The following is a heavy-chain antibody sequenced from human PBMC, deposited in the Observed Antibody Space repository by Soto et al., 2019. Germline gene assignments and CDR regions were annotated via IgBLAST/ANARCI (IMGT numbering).Heavy chain of an antibody. CDR3: AREGGSVDFDV. Sequence: LRLSCAASGLTFSSYEMNWVRQAPGKGLEWVSYISSSGSTIYYADSVKGRFTISRDNAKNSLYLQMNSLRAEDTAGYYCAREGGSVDFDVWGQVTTVTVSS. J-gene: IGHJ6*02. CDR2: ISSSGSTI. CDR1: GLTFSSYE. V-gene: IGHV3-48*03. D-gene: IGHD1-26*01.